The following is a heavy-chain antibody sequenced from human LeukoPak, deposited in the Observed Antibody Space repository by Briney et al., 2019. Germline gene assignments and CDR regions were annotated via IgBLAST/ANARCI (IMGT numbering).Heavy chain of an antibody. J-gene: IGHJ5*02. V-gene: IGHV4-4*07. CDR2: IYTSGST. Sequence: SETLSLTCTVSGGSISSYYWSWIRQPAGKRLEWIGRIYTSGSTNYNPSLKSRVTMSVDTSKNQFSLKLSSVTAADTAVYYCARDTGYQLLKSNWFDPWGQGTLVTVSS. CDR3: ARDTGYQLLKSNWFDP. CDR1: GGSISSYY. D-gene: IGHD2-2*01.